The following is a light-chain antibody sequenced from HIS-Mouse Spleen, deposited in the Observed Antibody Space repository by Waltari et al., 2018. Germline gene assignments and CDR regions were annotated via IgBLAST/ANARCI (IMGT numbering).Light chain of an antibody. J-gene: IGKJ2*01. CDR3: QQYYSTPYT. CDR1: QSVLYSSNNKNY. Sequence: DIVMTQSPESLAVSLAERATMHCKSSQSVLYSSNNKNYLAWYQQKPGQPPKLLIYRASTRESGVPDRFSGSGSGTDFTLTISSLQAEDVAVYYCQQYYSTPYTFGQGTKLEIK. V-gene: IGKV4-1*01. CDR2: RAS.